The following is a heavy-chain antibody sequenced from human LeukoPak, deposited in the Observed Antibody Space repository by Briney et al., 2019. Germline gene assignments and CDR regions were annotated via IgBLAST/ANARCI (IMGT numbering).Heavy chain of an antibody. J-gene: IGHJ5*02. D-gene: IGHD2-2*01. CDR2: IIPILGIA. CDR3: AREGYCSSTSCYGRWFDP. Sequence: ASVKVSCKASGGTFSSYTISWVRQAPGQGLEWMGRIIPILGIANYAQKFQGRVTSTADKSTSTAYLELSSLRSEDTAVYYCAREGYCSSTSCYGRWFDPWGQGTLVTVSS. CDR1: GGTFSSYT. V-gene: IGHV1-69*04.